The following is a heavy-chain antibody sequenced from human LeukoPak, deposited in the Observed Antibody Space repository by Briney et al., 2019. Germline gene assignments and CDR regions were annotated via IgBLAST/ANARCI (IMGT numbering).Heavy chain of an antibody. V-gene: IGHV1-46*01. Sequence: ASVKVSCKASGYTFTSYYMHWVRQAPGQGLEWMGIINPSGGSTSYAQKFQGRVTMTRNTSISTAYMELSSLRSEDTAVYYCARGLNVLRYFDWLLSEGPGPRDGMDVWGQGTTVTVSS. CDR3: ARGLNVLRYFDWLLSEGPGPRDGMDV. CDR1: GYTFTSYY. D-gene: IGHD3-9*01. J-gene: IGHJ6*02. CDR2: INPSGGST.